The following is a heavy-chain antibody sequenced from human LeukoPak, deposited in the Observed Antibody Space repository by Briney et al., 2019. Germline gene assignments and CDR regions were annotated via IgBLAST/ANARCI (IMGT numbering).Heavy chain of an antibody. D-gene: IGHD3-22*01. CDR3: ARDHYYDSSGYYVGLGFDY. V-gene: IGHV4-61*02. CDR1: GGSISSGSYY. Sequence: SETLSLTCTVSGGSISSGSYYWSWIRQPAGKGLEWIGRIYTSGSTNFNPSLKSRVTIPVDTSKNQFSLKLSSVTAVDTAVYYCARDHYYDSSGYYVGLGFDYWGQGTLVTVSS. J-gene: IGHJ4*02. CDR2: IYTSGST.